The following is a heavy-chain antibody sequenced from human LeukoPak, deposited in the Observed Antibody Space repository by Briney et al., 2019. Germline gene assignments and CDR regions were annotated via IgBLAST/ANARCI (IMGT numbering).Heavy chain of an antibody. CDR3: VKDLTAVTTRILGD. D-gene: IGHD4-17*01. J-gene: IGHJ4*02. CDR1: GFTFSNYA. CDR2: ISSNGGST. V-gene: IGHV3-64D*06. Sequence: PRGSLRLSCSAPGFTFSNYAMHWVRQAPGKGLEYISAISSNGGSTYYADSVKGRFTISRDNSKNTLYLQMSSLRAEDTAVYYCVKDLTAVTTRILGDWGQGTLVTVSS.